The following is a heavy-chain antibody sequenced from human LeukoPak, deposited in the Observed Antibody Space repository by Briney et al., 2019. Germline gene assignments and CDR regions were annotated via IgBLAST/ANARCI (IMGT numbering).Heavy chain of an antibody. CDR2: ISNNGGYT. J-gene: IGHJ4*02. CDR3: ARADSSGYYYRSGVDY. CDR1: GFTFSSSA. D-gene: IGHD3-22*01. V-gene: IGHV3-23*01. Sequence: GGSLRLSCAASGFTFSSSAMSWVRQAPGKGLEWVSAISNNGGYTYYADSVKGRFTISRDNSKNTLHLQMNSLRAEDTAVYYCARADSSGYYYRSGVDYWGQGTLVTVSS.